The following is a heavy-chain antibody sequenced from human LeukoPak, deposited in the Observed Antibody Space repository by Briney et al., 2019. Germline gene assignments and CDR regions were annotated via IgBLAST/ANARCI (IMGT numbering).Heavy chain of an antibody. CDR1: GGTFSSYA. Sequence: GSSVKVSCKASGGTFSSYAISWVRQAPGQGLEWMGGIIPIFGTPNYAQKFQGRVTITADKSTSTAYMELSSLRSEDTAVCYCARRSGGYVAFDIWGQGTMVTVSS. CDR3: ARRSGGYVAFDI. V-gene: IGHV1-69*06. CDR2: IIPIFGTP. J-gene: IGHJ3*02. D-gene: IGHD3-22*01.